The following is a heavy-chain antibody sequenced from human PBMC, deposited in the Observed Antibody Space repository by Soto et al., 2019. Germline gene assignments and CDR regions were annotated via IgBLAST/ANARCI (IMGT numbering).Heavy chain of an antibody. CDR3: AASIFYYGMDV. V-gene: IGHV5-51*01. CDR2: IYPGDSDT. Sequence: GESLKISCKGSGYTFTNYWIGWVRQMPGKGPEWMGIIYPGDSDTKYNPSFQGQVTISADKSITTTYLQWSSLKASDTAIYYCAASIFYYGMDVWRQGTTVTVSS. CDR1: GYTFTNYW. J-gene: IGHJ6*02.